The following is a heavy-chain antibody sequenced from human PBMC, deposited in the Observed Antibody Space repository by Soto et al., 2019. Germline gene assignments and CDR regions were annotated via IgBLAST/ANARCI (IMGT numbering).Heavy chain of an antibody. CDR1: GGPVINGDSY. Sequence: QVQLQESGPGLVKPSQTLSLTCTVSGGPVINGDSYLNWIRQHPEKGLEWMGYINYRGTTNYNAALKSRIPISVDTSKNQFSLRLTSVKAADTAVYYCARDAPGAAPYWGQGTLVTVSP. V-gene: IGHV4-31*03. CDR2: INYRGTT. CDR3: ARDAPGAAPY. J-gene: IGHJ4*02. D-gene: IGHD6-13*01.